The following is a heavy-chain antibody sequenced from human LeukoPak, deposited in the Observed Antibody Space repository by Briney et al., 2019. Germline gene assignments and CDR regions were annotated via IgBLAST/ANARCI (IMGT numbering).Heavy chain of an antibody. D-gene: IGHD3-3*01. V-gene: IGHV1-2*02. Sequence: ASVKVSCKASGYTFTGYYMHWVRQAPGQGLEWMGWINPNSGGTNYAQKFQGRVAMTRDTSISTAYMELSRLRSDDTAVYYCAREDKDFGVVSNWFDPWGQGTLVTVSS. J-gene: IGHJ5*02. CDR3: AREDKDFGVVSNWFDP. CDR2: INPNSGGT. CDR1: GYTFTGYY.